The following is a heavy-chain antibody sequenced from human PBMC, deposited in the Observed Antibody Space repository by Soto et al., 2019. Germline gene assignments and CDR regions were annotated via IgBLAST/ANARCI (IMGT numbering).Heavy chain of an antibody. CDR2: ISYDGSNK. V-gene: IGHV3-30*18. D-gene: IGHD1-7*01. CDR3: AKGLELLFGWYFYL. Sequence: QVQLVESGGGVVQPGRSLRLSCAASGFTFSSYGIHWVRQAPGKELEWVAVISYDGSNKYYADSVKGRFTISRDNSNNTLYLQMNSLRPEDTAVYYCAKGLELLFGWYFYLWGRGTLVTVSS. J-gene: IGHJ2*01. CDR1: GFTFSSYG.